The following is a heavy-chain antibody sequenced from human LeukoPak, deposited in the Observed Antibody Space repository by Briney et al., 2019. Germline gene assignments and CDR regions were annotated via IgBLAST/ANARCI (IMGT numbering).Heavy chain of an antibody. CDR3: ARDPPRGSWYGDY. D-gene: IGHD6-13*01. Sequence: GGSLRLSCAASGFTVSSNYMSWVRQAPGKGLEWVSVIYSGGSTYYADSVKGRFTISRDNSKNTLYLQMNSLRAEDTAVYYCARDPPRGSWYGDYWGRGTLVTVSS. V-gene: IGHV3-53*01. J-gene: IGHJ4*02. CDR2: IYSGGST. CDR1: GFTVSSNY.